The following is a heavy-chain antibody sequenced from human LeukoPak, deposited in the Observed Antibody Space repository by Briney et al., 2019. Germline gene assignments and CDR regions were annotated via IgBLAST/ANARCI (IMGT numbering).Heavy chain of an antibody. V-gene: IGHV3-21*01. Sequence: GGSLRLSCAASGFTFSSYSMNWVCQAPGKGLEWVSSISSSSSYIYYADSVKGRFTISRDNAKNSLYLQMNSLRAEDTAVYYCARERETSSTSCYGVWGQGTLVTVSS. CDR3: ARERETSSTSCYGV. CDR1: GFTFSSYS. D-gene: IGHD2-2*01. CDR2: ISSSSSYI. J-gene: IGHJ4*02.